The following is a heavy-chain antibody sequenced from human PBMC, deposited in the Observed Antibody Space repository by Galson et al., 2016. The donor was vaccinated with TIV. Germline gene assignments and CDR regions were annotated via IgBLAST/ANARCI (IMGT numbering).Heavy chain of an antibody. Sequence: ETLSLTCTVSGGRINNYYWSWIRQPPGKGLEWIGYIYYRGRADYNPSLKSRVPISRDNAKNSLYLQMNSLRLEDTALYYCTKAREYGYGSPQDYYYGMDVWGQGTSVTVSS. V-gene: IGHV4-59*01. J-gene: IGHJ6*02. CDR2: IYYRGRA. D-gene: IGHD5-18*01. CDR1: GGRINNYY. CDR3: TKAREYGYGSPQDYYYGMDV.